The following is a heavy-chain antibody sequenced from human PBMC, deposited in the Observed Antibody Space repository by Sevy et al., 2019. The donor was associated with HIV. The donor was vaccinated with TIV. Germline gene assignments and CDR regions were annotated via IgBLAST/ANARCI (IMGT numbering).Heavy chain of an antibody. Sequence: GESLKISCAASGFTFSSYWMTWVRQAPGKGLEWLANIKQDGSEMYCLNSVKGRFTISRDNAKNSLYLQMNILRAEDTAVYYCARGDSSGWYAGPWYFDSWGQGTLVTVSS. J-gene: IGHJ4*02. D-gene: IGHD6-19*01. V-gene: IGHV3-7*01. CDR1: GFTFSSYW. CDR2: IKQDGSEM. CDR3: ARGDSSGWYAGPWYFDS.